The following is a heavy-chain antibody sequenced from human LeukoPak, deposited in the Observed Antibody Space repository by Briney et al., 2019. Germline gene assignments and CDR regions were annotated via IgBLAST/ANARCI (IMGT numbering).Heavy chain of an antibody. J-gene: IGHJ5*02. D-gene: IGHD3-9*01. CDR1: GGSISSYY. CDR2: IYYSGST. V-gene: IGHV4-59*04. Sequence: SETLSLTCTVSGGSISSYYWSWIRQPPGKGLEWIGYIYYSGSTYYNPSLKSRVTMSVDTSKNQFSLKLSSVTAADTAVYYCXXXXXXXXXXFRLGWIDPWGQGTLVTVSS. CDR3: XXXXXXXXXXFRLGWIDP.